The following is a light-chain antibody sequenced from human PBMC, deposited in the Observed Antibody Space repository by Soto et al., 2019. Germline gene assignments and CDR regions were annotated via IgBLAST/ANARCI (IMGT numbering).Light chain of an antibody. CDR2: GAS. Sequence: DIQMTQSPSSLSASVGDRVTITCRASQTITTYLNWYQQKPVKAPKLLIYGASSLQSGVSSRFTGSGSGTDFTLTINSLQPEDFATYHCQQSHSTPWTFGQGTKVEIK. CDR1: QTITTY. J-gene: IGKJ1*01. CDR3: QQSHSTPWT. V-gene: IGKV1-39*01.